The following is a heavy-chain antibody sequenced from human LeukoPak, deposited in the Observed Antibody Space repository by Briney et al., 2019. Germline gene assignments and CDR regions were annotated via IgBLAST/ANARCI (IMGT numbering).Heavy chain of an antibody. V-gene: IGHV5-51*01. D-gene: IGHD6-19*01. J-gene: IGHJ4*02. Sequence: GESLKISCKGSGNSFTNNWIAWVRQMPGKGLEWMGIIYPGNSETRYSPSFQGQVTVSADKSISTAYLQWSNLKASDTAMYFCAWDSGGYPDFWGQGTLVTVTS. CDR1: GNSFTNNW. CDR3: AWDSGGYPDF. CDR2: IYPGNSET.